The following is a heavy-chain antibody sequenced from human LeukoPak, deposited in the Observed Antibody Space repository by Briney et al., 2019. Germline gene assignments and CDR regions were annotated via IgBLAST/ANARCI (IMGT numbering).Heavy chain of an antibody. D-gene: IGHD3-22*01. CDR1: GYTFTSYG. Sequence: ASVKVSCKASGYTFTSYGISWVRQAPGQGLEWMGWISAYNGNTNYAQKLQGRVTMATDTSTSTAYMELRSLRSDDTAVYYCARGSYYDSSGYYSFYYYYYYMDVWGKGTTVTVSS. CDR3: ARGSYYDSSGYYSFYYYYYYMDV. J-gene: IGHJ6*03. CDR2: ISAYNGNT. V-gene: IGHV1-18*01.